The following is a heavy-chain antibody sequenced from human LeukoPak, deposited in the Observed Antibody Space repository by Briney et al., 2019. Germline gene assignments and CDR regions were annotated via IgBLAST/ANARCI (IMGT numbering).Heavy chain of an antibody. Sequence: SETLSLTCTVSGGSISSSSYYWGWIRQPPGKGLEWIGSIYYSGSTYYNPSLKSRVTISVDTSKNQFSLKLSSVTAADTAVYYCARMLLGGWLNYWGQGTLVTVSS. CDR2: IYYSGST. CDR3: ARMLLGGWLNY. CDR1: GGSISSSSYY. V-gene: IGHV4-39*07. D-gene: IGHD6-19*01. J-gene: IGHJ4*02.